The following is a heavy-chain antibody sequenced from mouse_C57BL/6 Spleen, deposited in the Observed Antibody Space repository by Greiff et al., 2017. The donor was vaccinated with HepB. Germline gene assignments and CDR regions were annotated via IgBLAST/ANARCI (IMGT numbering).Heavy chain of an antibody. CDR1: GYTFTDYE. CDR3: TRRPITTVVATGAMDY. CDR2: IDPETGGT. V-gene: IGHV1-15*01. Sequence: QVQLQQSGAELVRPGASVTLSCKASGYTFTDYEMHWVKQTPVHGLEWIGAIDPETGGTAYNQKFKGKAILTADKSSSTAYMELRSLTSEDSAVYYCTRRPITTVVATGAMDYWGQGTSVTVSS. D-gene: IGHD1-1*01. J-gene: IGHJ4*01.